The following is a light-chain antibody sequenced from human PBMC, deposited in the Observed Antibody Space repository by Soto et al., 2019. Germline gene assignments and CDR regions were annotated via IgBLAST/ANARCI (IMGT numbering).Light chain of an antibody. V-gene: IGKV3-15*01. CDR1: QSVSSD. CDR2: GAS. CDR3: QQYNHWPLT. J-gene: IGKJ4*01. Sequence: TVLTQSPATLSVSPGERATLSCRASQSVSSDLAWYQQRAGQAHRLLIYGASTVATGVPARFSGSGSGTEFALTISSLQSEDFAVSYCQQYNHWPLTFGGGTKVDIK.